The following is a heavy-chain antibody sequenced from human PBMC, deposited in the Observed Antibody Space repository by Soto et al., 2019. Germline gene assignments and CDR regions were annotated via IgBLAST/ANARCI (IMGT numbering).Heavy chain of an antibody. Sequence: LSLTCAVYGGSFSGYYWSWIRQPPGKGLEWIGEINHSGSTNYNPSLKSRVTISVDTSKNQFSLKLSSVTAADTAVYYCAREGRIAARAFVICGQGITVFVSS. CDR1: GGSFSGYY. D-gene: IGHD6-6*01. CDR3: AREGRIAARAFVI. J-gene: IGHJ6*02. V-gene: IGHV4-34*01. CDR2: INHSGST.